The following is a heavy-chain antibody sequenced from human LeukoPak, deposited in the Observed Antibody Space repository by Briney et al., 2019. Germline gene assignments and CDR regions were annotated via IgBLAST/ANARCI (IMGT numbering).Heavy chain of an antibody. CDR3: VKDRTAQLVRVTSNWFDP. D-gene: IGHD1-26*01. CDR2: ISGSSSTI. J-gene: IGHJ5*02. CDR1: RFAFRNFG. V-gene: IGHV3-48*02. Sequence: PGGSLRLSCAASRFAFRNFGMNWVRQAPGKGLEWVAYISGSSSTIYYADSVKGRFTISRDNAKNSLYLEMGSLREEDTALYYCVKDRTAQLVRVTSNWFDPWGQGILVTVSS.